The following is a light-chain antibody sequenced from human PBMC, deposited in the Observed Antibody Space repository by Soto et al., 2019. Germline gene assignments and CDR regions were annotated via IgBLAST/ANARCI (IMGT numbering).Light chain of an antibody. Sequence: EIVLTQSRGTLSLSPGERATLSCRASQSVISSYIAWYQQKPGQAPRLLIYGASSRATGIPDRFSGSGSGTDFTLTISRLEPEDFAVYYCQQYGSSPPMYTFGQGTRLEIK. V-gene: IGKV3-20*01. CDR1: QSVISSY. CDR3: QQYGSSPPMYT. J-gene: IGKJ2*01. CDR2: GAS.